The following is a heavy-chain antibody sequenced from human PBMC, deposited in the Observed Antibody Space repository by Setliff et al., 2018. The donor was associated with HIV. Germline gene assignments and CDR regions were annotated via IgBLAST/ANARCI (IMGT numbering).Heavy chain of an antibody. CDR1: GDTFRNYA. CDR2: IMALFQRT. CDR3: ARSRMAAAGMFIPRALDY. V-gene: IGHV1-69*05. D-gene: IGHD6-13*01. Sequence: SVKVSCKVSGDTFRNYAINWVRLAPRQGLEWMGEIMALFQRTQYAQKFQGRVTFTTDESTSTAYMELRSLRSDDTAIFYCARSRMAAAGMFIPRALDYWGQGTLVTVSS. J-gene: IGHJ4*02.